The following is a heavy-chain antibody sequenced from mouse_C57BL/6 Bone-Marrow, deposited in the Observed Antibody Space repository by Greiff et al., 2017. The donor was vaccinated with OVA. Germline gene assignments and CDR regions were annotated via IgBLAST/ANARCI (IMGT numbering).Heavy chain of an antibody. CDR2: ISYDGSN. CDR3: AREGIYYDYDGTGAMDY. D-gene: IGHD2-4*01. J-gene: IGHJ4*01. V-gene: IGHV3-6*01. CDR1: GYSITSGYY. Sequence: ESGPGLVKPSQSLSLTCSVTGYSITSGYYWNWIRQFPGNKLEWMGYISYDGSNNYNPSLKNRISITRDTSKNQFFLKLNSVTTEDTATYYCAREGIYYDYDGTGAMDYWGQGTSVTVSS.